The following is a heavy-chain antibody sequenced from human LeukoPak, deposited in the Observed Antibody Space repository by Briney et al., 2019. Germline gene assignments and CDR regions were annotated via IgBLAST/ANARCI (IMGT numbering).Heavy chain of an antibody. Sequence: PSETLSLTCAVYGGSFSGYYWSWIRQPPGKGLEWIGEINHSGSTNYNPSLKSRVTISVDTSKNQFSLKLSSVTAADTAVYYCARDLYCSSTSCQQSWFDPWGQGTLVTVSS. CDR2: INHSGST. D-gene: IGHD2-2*01. CDR1: GGSFSGYY. J-gene: IGHJ5*02. V-gene: IGHV4-34*01. CDR3: ARDLYCSSTSCQQSWFDP.